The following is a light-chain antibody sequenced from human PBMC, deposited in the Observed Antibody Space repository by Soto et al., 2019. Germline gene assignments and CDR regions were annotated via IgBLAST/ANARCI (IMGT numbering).Light chain of an antibody. Sequence: SALTQPPSASGSPGQSVTISCTGTSSDDGGYKYVSWYQQHPGKAPKLMIFEVNKRPSGVPDRFSGSKSGNTASLTVSGLQAEDEADYYCSSYAGINNLGVFGTGTKLTVL. V-gene: IGLV2-8*01. J-gene: IGLJ1*01. CDR1: SSDDGGYKY. CDR2: EVN. CDR3: SSYAGINNLGV.